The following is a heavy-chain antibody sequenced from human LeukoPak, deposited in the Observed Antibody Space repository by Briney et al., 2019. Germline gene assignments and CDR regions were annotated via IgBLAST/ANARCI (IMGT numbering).Heavy chain of an antibody. V-gene: IGHV4-34*01. CDR1: GGSFSGYY. Sequence: PSETLSLTCAVYGGSFSGYYWSWIRQPPGKGLEWIGEINHSGSTNYNPSLKSRVTISVDTSKNQFSLKLSSVTAADTAVYYCARGAPGDYVWGSYRHSLLSHSPFDYWGQGTLVTVSS. CDR2: INHSGST. CDR3: ARGAPGDYVWGSYRHSLLSHSPFDY. D-gene: IGHD3-16*02. J-gene: IGHJ4*02.